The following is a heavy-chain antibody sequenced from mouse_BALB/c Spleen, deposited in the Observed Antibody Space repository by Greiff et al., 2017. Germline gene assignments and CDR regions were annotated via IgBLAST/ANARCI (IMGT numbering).Heavy chain of an antibody. Sequence: VQLQQSGPGLVQPSQSLSITCTVSGFTFTSYGVHWVRQSPGQGLEWLGVLWSGGSTDYNAAFISRLSISKDNSKSQVFFKMNSLQANDTAIYYCARPYRYDAMDYWGQGTSVTVSS. CDR2: LWSGGST. CDR3: ARPYRYDAMDY. V-gene: IGHV2-2*02. D-gene: IGHD2-14*01. CDR1: GFTFTSYG. J-gene: IGHJ4*01.